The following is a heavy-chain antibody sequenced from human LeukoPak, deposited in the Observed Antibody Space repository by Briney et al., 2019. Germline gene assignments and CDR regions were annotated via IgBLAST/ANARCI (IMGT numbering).Heavy chain of an antibody. D-gene: IGHD3-10*01. J-gene: IGHJ5*02. CDR3: ARAESGTYMGWFDP. Sequence: GASVKVSCKASGYTFTGYYMHWVRQAPGQGLEGMGLINPNSGGTNYVQKFQGRVTMTRDTSISTAYMELSRLRSDDTAVYYCARAESGTYMGWFDPWGQGTLVTVSS. CDR1: GYTFTGYY. CDR2: INPNSGGT. V-gene: IGHV1-2*02.